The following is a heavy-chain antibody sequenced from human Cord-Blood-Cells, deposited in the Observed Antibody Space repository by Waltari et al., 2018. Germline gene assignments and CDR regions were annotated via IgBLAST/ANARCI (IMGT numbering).Heavy chain of an antibody. V-gene: IGHV4-34*01. J-gene: IGHJ5*02. CDR3: AREITFGGVIVGRPNWFDP. D-gene: IGHD3-16*02. CDR2: INHSGST. CDR1: GGSSSGYY. Sequence: QVQLQQWGAGLLKPAETPPPTCAVGGGSSSGYYWSWIRQPPGKGLEWIGEINHSGSTNYNPSLKSRVTISVDTSKNQFSLKLSSVTAADTAVYYCAREITFGGVIVGRPNWFDPWGQGTLVTVSS.